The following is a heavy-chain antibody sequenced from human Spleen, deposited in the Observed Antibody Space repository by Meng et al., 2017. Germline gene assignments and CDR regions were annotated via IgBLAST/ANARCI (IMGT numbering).Heavy chain of an antibody. Sequence: VQRPASGPGLLKPSGTLSLTCAVSGGSIISSNWWSWVRQPPGKGLEWIGEVFHTGSTNYNPSLKSRVTISVDKSKNHFSLKLTSVTAADTAVYYCARDSSSTSNYYFDYWGQGTLVTVSS. CDR2: VFHTGST. CDR3: ARDSSSTSNYYFDY. D-gene: IGHD2-2*01. J-gene: IGHJ4*02. CDR1: GGSIISSNW. V-gene: IGHV4-4*02.